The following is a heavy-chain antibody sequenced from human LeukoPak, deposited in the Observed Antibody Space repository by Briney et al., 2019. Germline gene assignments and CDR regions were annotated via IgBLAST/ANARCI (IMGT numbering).Heavy chain of an antibody. CDR3: ARGRWYGP. CDR2: IYNSGST. Sequence: SETLSLTCTVSGDSISSSYWSWIRQSPGKGLEWIGYIYNSGSTNYNPSLKSRVTISVDTSKNQFSLKLSSVTAADTAVYYCARGRWYGPWGQGTLVTVSS. J-gene: IGHJ5*02. CDR1: GDSISSSY. V-gene: IGHV4-59*01.